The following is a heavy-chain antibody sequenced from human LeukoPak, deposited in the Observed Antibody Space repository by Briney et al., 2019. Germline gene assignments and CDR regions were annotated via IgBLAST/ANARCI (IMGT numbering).Heavy chain of an antibody. CDR3: AKEAYSSSWYLSYFDY. V-gene: IGHV3-9*01. CDR2: ISWNSGSI. Sequence: GRSLRLSCAASGFTFDDYAMHWVRQAPGKGLEWVSGISWNSGSIGYADSVKGRFTISRDNAKNSLYLQMNSLRAEDTALYYCAKEAYSSSWYLSYFDYWGQGTLVTVSS. D-gene: IGHD6-13*01. CDR1: GFTFDDYA. J-gene: IGHJ4*02.